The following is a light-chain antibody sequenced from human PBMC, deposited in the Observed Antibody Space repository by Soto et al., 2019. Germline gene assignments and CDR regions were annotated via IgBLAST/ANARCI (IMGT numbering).Light chain of an antibody. Sequence: EIVMTQSPATLSVSPGERATLSCRASQSVSTNLAWYQQTPGQAPRLLIFGASARATGIPARFSGSGSGTEFTLTISSLQSEDCAVYYCQQYNNWLGTFGQGTKVEIK. CDR2: GAS. J-gene: IGKJ1*01. CDR3: QQYNNWLGT. CDR1: QSVSTN. V-gene: IGKV3-15*01.